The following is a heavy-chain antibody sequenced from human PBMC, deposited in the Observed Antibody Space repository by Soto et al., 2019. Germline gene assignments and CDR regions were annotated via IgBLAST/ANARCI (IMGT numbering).Heavy chain of an antibody. D-gene: IGHD7-27*01. CDR2: IYHSGST. Sequence: PSETLSLTCAVSRYSIGSGYYWDWIRQPPGKGLEWIGSIYHSGSTYYNPSLKSRVTISLDTSKNQFSLKLSSATAADTAVYYCARRSWALTAGWFDPWGQGXLVTVSS. CDR3: ARRSWALTAGWFDP. V-gene: IGHV4-38-2*01. J-gene: IGHJ5*02. CDR1: RYSIGSGYY.